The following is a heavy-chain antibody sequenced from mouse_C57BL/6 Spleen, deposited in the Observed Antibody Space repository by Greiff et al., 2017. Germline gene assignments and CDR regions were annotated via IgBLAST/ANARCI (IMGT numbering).Heavy chain of an antibody. D-gene: IGHD2-2*01. CDR1: GYTFTDYN. J-gene: IGHJ4*01. Sequence: VQLQQSGPELVKPGASVKMSCKASGYTFTDYNMHWVKQSHGKSLEWIGYINPNNGGTSYNQKFKGKATLTVNKSSSTAYMELRSLTSEASAVYYCAIEWLPSMDYWGQGTSVTVSS. V-gene: IGHV1-22*01. CDR3: AIEWLPSMDY. CDR2: INPNNGGT.